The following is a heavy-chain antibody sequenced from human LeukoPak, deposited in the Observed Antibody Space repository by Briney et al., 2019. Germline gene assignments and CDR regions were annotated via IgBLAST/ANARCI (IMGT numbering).Heavy chain of an antibody. V-gene: IGHV4-34*01. CDR3: ARVGGYDYVWGSYRYNLYYFDY. CDR1: GGSFSGYY. CDR2: INHGGST. Sequence: SETLSLTCAVYGGSFSGYYWSWIRQPPGKGLEWIGEINHGGSTNYNPSLKSRVTISVDTSKNQFSLKLSSVTAADTAVYYCARVGGYDYVWGSYRYNLYYFDYWGQGTLVTVSS. D-gene: IGHD3-16*02. J-gene: IGHJ4*02.